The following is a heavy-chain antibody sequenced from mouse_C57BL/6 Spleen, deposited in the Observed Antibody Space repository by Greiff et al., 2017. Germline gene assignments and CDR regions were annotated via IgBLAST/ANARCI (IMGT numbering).Heavy chain of an antibody. CDR1: GFTFTDYY. V-gene: IGHV7-3*01. CDR2: IRNKANGYTT. D-gene: IGHD2-3*01. J-gene: IGHJ4*01. Sequence: EVMLVESGGGLVQPGGSLSLSCAASGFTFTDYYMSWVRQPPGKALEWLGFIRNKANGYTTEYSASVKGRFTISRDNSQSILYLQMNALRAEDSATDYCARYGGYDGYYEAMDYWGQGTSVTVSS. CDR3: ARYGGYDGYYEAMDY.